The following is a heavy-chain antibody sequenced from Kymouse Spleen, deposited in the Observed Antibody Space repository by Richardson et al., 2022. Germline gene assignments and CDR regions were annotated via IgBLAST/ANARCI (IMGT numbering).Heavy chain of an antibody. CDR2: INSDGSST. Sequence: EVQLVESGGGLVQPGGSLRLSCAASGFTFSSYWMHWVRQAPGKGLVWVSRINSDGSSTSYADSVKGRFTISRDNAKNTLYLQMNSLRAEDTAVYYCAREYYGSGSYSHYYGMDVWGQGTTVTVSS. CDR3: AREYYGSGSYSHYYGMDV. J-gene: IGHJ6*02. CDR1: GFTFSSYW. D-gene: IGHD3-10*01. V-gene: IGHV3-74*01.